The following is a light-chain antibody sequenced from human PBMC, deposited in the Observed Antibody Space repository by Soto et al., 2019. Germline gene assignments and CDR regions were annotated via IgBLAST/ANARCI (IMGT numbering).Light chain of an antibody. CDR1: QSVSSSH. Sequence: EIVLTQPPGTLSLSPGERATLSCRASQSVSSSHLAWYQQKPGQAPRLLIYGASSRATGIPDRFSGRGFGTDFTLTISRLEPEDFAVYYCQHSGDFRWTFGQGTKVDIK. CDR2: GAS. CDR3: QHSGDFRWT. V-gene: IGKV3-20*01. J-gene: IGKJ1*01.